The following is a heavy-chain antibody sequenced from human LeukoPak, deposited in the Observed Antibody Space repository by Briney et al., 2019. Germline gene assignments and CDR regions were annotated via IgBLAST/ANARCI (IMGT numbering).Heavy chain of an antibody. J-gene: IGHJ1*01. D-gene: IGHD6-13*01. CDR2: NYSGST. V-gene: IGHV4-59*01. CDR1: GGSISSYY. CDR3: ARDTGSSWYPEYFHH. Sequence: SETLSLTCTVSGGSISSYYWSWLRQPPGKGPECIGYNYSGSTKYNPSLKSRVTISIDTSRNQFSLKVTSVTAADTAVYFCARDTGSSWYPEYFHHWGQGTLVTVSS.